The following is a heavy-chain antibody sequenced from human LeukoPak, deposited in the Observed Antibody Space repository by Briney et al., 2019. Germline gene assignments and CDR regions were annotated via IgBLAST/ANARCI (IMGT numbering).Heavy chain of an antibody. Sequence: GGSLRLSCAASGFTFSSHWMHWVRQAPGKGLVWVSRVNNDGTGTAYADSVKGRFTVSRDNAKNMLYLQMNSLRAEDTAVYFCTRDEVGITPIEYWGQGTLVTVSS. CDR1: GFTFSSHW. D-gene: IGHD1-26*01. J-gene: IGHJ4*02. V-gene: IGHV3-74*01. CDR2: VNNDGTGT. CDR3: TRDEVGITPIEY.